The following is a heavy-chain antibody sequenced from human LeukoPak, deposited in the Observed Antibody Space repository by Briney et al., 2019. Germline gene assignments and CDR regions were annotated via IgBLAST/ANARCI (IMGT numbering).Heavy chain of an antibody. CDR3: VRDLQRHYLGVAVAGRRRWFDP. CDR2: INSDGSST. J-gene: IGHJ5*02. V-gene: IGHV3-74*01. D-gene: IGHD6-13*01. CDR1: GFTFSSYA. Sequence: QSGGSLRLSCAASGFTFSSYAMHWVRQAPGKGLVWVSRINSDGSSTNYADSVKGRFTISRDNAKNTLYLQMNSLRAEDTAIYYCVRDLQRHYLGVAVAGRRRWFDPWGQGTLVTVSS.